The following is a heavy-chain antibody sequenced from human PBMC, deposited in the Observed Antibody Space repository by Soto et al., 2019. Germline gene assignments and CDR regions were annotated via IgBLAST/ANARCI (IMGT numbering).Heavy chain of an antibody. J-gene: IGHJ4*02. CDR2: INAGNGNT. CDR3: ARDSVGTVDY. Sequence: QVQLVQSGAEVKKPGASVKVSCKASGYTFTSYAMHWVRQAPGQRLEWMGWINAGNGNTKYSQKFQGRVTITRDTSASTADMELSSLRSEDTAVYCCARDSVGTVDYWGQGTLVTVSS. V-gene: IGHV1-3*01. D-gene: IGHD1-26*01. CDR1: GYTFTSYA.